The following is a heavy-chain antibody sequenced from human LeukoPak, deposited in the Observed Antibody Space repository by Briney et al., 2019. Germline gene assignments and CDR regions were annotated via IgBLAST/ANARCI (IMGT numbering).Heavy chain of an antibody. CDR2: IYSGGSI. Sequence: GGSLRLSCAASGFTVSFNYMSWVRQAPWKGLEWVSVIYSGGSIYYADSVKGRFTISRDNSKNTLYLQMNSLRAEDTAVYYCARGEDLDFWSGSPMDVWGKGTTVTVSS. J-gene: IGHJ6*03. CDR1: GFTVSFNY. CDR3: ARGEDLDFWSGSPMDV. V-gene: IGHV3-66*02. D-gene: IGHD3-3*01.